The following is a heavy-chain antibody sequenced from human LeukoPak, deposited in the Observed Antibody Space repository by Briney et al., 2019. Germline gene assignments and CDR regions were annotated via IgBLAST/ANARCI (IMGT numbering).Heavy chain of an antibody. D-gene: IGHD5-12*01. V-gene: IGHV3-48*01. CDR2: ISSSSSTI. CDR3: ARVVRGSKGTDY. Sequence: GGSLRLSCAASGFTFSSYWMSWVRQAPGKGLEWVSYISSSSSTINYADSVKGRFTISRDNAKNSLYLQMNSLRAEDTAVYYCARVVRGSKGTDYWGQGTLVTVSS. J-gene: IGHJ4*02. CDR1: GFTFSSYW.